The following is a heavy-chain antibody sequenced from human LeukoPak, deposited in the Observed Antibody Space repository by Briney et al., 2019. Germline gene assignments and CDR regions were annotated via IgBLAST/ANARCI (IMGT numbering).Heavy chain of an antibody. CDR3: ARTGLAAVYAYFDY. CDR2: INPNSGGT. D-gene: IGHD6-13*01. V-gene: IGHV1-2*02. J-gene: IGHJ4*02. Sequence: ASVKVSCKASGYTFTGYYMHWVRQAPGQGLEWMGWINPNSGGTNYAQKFQGRVTMTRDMSTSTVYMELSSLRSEDTAVYYCARTGLAAVYAYFDYWGQGTLVTVSS. CDR1: GYTFTGYY.